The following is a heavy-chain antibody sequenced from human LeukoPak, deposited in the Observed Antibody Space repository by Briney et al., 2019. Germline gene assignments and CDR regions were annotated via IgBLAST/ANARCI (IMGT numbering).Heavy chain of an antibody. J-gene: IGHJ4*02. CDR2: ISGSGAGT. CDR1: GLTFSSYG. Sequence: GGSLRLSCAASGLTFSSYGMSWVRQAPGKGLEWVASISGSGAGTNYADSVKGRFTVSRDNSKNTLYLQMNSLRAEDTALYYCVKGTSNVDYWGQGTLVTVSS. CDR3: VKGTSNVDY. V-gene: IGHV3-23*01. D-gene: IGHD1-1*01.